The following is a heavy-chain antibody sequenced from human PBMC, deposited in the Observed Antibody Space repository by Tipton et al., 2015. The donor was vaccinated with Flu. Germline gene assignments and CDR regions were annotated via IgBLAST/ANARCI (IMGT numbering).Heavy chain of an antibody. CDR1: GGSISSSSYY. V-gene: IGHV4-39*01. D-gene: IGHD6-19*01. J-gene: IGHJ4*02. CDR3: ARHNPYKSGWANTVDY. Sequence: TLSLTCTVSGGSISSSSYYWGWFRQPPGKGLEWIGTIYYSGSTFYTPSLKSRVTISVDTSKNQFSLRLNSVTAADTSIYYCARHNPYKSGWANTVDYWGQGALVTVSS. CDR2: IYYSGST.